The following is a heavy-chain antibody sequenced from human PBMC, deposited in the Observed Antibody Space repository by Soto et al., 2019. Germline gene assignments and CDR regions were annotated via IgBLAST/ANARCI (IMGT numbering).Heavy chain of an antibody. CDR1: GFTFSSYA. Sequence: PGGSLRLSCAASGFTFSSYAMSWVRQATGKGLEWVSAISGSGGSTYYADSVKGRFTISRDNSKNTLYLQMNSLRAEDTAVHYCAKDHVITMVRGVIIAVGGESDYWGQGTLVTVSS. J-gene: IGHJ4*02. CDR2: ISGSGGST. D-gene: IGHD3-10*01. V-gene: IGHV3-23*01. CDR3: AKDHVITMVRGVIIAVGGESDY.